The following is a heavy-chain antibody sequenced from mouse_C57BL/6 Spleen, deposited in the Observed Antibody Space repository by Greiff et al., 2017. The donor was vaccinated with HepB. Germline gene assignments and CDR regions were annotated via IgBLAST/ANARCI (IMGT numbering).Heavy chain of an antibody. Sequence: EVKVEESGPGLVKPSQSLSLTCSVTGYSITSGYYWNWIRQFPGNKLEWMGYISYDGSNNYNPSLKNRISITRDTSKNQFFLKLNSVTTEDTATYYCARDDSNWGQGTTLTVSS. CDR2: ISYDGSN. J-gene: IGHJ2*01. D-gene: IGHD3-2*01. CDR1: GYSITSGYY. CDR3: ARDDSN. V-gene: IGHV3-6*01.